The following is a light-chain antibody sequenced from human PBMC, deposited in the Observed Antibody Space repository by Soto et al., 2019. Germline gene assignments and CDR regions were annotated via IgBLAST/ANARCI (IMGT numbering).Light chain of an antibody. CDR3: QQSYSNPIT. Sequence: DLQVLQSRSSLSASVGDRVTITCLAIQSINSYLNWYEQEPGKAPKFLIYAASSLQSGVPSRFSGSVSGTDFTLTISSLPPEDFETYYCQQSYSNPITFGQGTRLEIK. CDR1: QSINSY. V-gene: IGKV1-39*01. CDR2: AAS. J-gene: IGKJ5*01.